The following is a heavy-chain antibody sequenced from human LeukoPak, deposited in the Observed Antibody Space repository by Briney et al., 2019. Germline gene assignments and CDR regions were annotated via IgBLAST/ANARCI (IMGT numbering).Heavy chain of an antibody. CDR2: INPKSGGT. CDR1: GYSFTGHY. D-gene: IGHD3-9*01. CDR3: ASGILTGYSPRPFDY. V-gene: IGHV1-2*02. J-gene: IGHJ4*02. Sequence: ASVKVSCKASGYSFTGHYMHWVRQAPGQGLEWMGWINPKSGGTNYAQKFQGRVTMTRDTSISTAYMELSRLRSDDTAVYYCASGILTGYSPRPFDYWGQGTLVTVSS.